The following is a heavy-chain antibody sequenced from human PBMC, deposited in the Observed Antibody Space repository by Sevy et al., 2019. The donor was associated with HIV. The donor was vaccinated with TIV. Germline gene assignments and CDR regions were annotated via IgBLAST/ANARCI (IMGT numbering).Heavy chain of an antibody. V-gene: IGHV3-48*03. Sequence: GGSLRLSCAASGFTFSSYEMNWVRQAPGKGLEWVSYISSSGSTIYYADSVKGRFTISRDNAKNSLYLQMNSLRAEDTAVYDCARDLVSDIVVVVAATPDAFDIWGQGTMVTVSS. D-gene: IGHD2-15*01. J-gene: IGHJ3*02. CDR1: GFTFSSYE. CDR3: ARDLVSDIVVVVAATPDAFDI. CDR2: ISSSGSTI.